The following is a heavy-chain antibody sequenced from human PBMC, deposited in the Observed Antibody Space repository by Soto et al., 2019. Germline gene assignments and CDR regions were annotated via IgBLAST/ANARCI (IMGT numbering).Heavy chain of an antibody. Sequence: QVQLVESGGGVVQPGRSLRLSCAASGFTFSSYAMHWVRQAPGKGLEWVAVISTDGRDKYHADSVKGRFTISRDNSKNTLFLQMNSLRPEDTAVYYCAKDHDLAAAGYYFDYWGQGTLVTGSS. D-gene: IGHD6-13*01. V-gene: IGHV3-30*01. CDR3: AKDHDLAAAGYYFDY. J-gene: IGHJ4*02. CDR2: ISTDGRDK. CDR1: GFTFSSYA.